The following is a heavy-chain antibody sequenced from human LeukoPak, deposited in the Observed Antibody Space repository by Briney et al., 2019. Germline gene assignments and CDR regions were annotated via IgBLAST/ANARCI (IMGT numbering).Heavy chain of an antibody. V-gene: IGHV3-23*01. CDR1: GFTFGTYG. J-gene: IGHJ4*02. CDR2: IRGSGDST. CDR3: ARVGPTYGSGSYFDY. Sequence: GGSLRLSCAASGFTFGTYGMSWVRQAPGKGLKWVSTIRGSGDSTYYADSVKGRFTISRDNSKNTLYLQMNSLRAEDTAVYYCARVGPTYGSGSYFDYWGQGTLVTVSS. D-gene: IGHD3-10*01.